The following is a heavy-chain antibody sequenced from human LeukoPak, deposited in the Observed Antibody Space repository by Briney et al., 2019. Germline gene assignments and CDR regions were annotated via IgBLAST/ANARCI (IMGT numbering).Heavy chain of an antibody. CDR3: ARGYYYDSSGYLDY. J-gene: IGHJ4*02. CDR1: GGTFSSYA. Sequence: SVKVSCKASGGTFSSYAISWVRQAPGQGLEWMGRIIPILGIANYAQKFQGRVTITADKSTSTAYMELSSLRSEDTAVYYCARGYYYDSSGYLDYWGQGTLVTVSS. D-gene: IGHD3-22*01. CDR2: IIPILGIA. V-gene: IGHV1-69*04.